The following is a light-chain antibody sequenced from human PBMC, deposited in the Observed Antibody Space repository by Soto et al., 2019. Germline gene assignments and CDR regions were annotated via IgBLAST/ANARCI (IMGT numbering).Light chain of an antibody. V-gene: IGLV2-18*02. CDR2: EVI. CDR1: SSDVGKYDR. Sequence: QSALTQPPSVSGSPGQSVTISCTGTSSDVGKYDRVSWYQQPPGTAPKLIIYEVINRPSGVPARFSGSKSGNTASLTISGLQAEDEADYYCSSYMSTSRYVFGAGTNVTVL. J-gene: IGLJ1*01. CDR3: SSYMSTSRYV.